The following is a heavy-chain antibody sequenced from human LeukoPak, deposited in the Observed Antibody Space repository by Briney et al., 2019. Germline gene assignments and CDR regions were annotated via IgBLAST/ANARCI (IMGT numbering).Heavy chain of an antibody. D-gene: IGHD6-19*01. Sequence: ASVKVSCKVSGYTLTELSMHWVRQAPGKGLEWMGGFDPEDGETIYAQKFQGRVTMTEDTSTDTAYMELSSLRSEDTAVYYCATEKVAVAGIGGGYYHYYYYMDVWGKGTTVTVSS. CDR2: FDPEDGET. V-gene: IGHV1-24*01. CDR3: ATEKVAVAGIGGGYYHYYYYMDV. J-gene: IGHJ6*03. CDR1: GYTLTELS.